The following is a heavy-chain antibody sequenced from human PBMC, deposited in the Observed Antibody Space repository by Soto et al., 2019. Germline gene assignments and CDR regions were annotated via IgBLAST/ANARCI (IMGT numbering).Heavy chain of an antibody. J-gene: IGHJ4*02. CDR1: GFTFSSYW. D-gene: IGHD2-15*01. Sequence: GGSLRLSCAASGFTFSSYWMSWVRQAPGKGLEWVANIKQDGSEKYYVDSVKGRFTISRDNAKNSLYLQMNSLGAEDTAVYYCARDWCSGGSCYFDYWGQGTLVTVSS. V-gene: IGHV3-7*03. CDR3: ARDWCSGGSCYFDY. CDR2: IKQDGSEK.